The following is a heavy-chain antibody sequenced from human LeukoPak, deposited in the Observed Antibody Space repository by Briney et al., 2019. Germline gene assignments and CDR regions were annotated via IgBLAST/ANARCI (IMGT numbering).Heavy chain of an antibody. V-gene: IGHV3-23*01. Sequence: PGGSLRLSCAASGFTFSSYAMSWVRQAPGKGLEWVSSISGEGGGTYYADSAKGRFTISRDNSKNTVSLQMNSLRAEDTGVYYCAKALLSDYSSSGDYWGQGTLVTVSS. J-gene: IGHJ4*02. D-gene: IGHD2-2*01. CDR2: ISGEGGGT. CDR3: AKALLSDYSSSGDY. CDR1: GFTFSSYA.